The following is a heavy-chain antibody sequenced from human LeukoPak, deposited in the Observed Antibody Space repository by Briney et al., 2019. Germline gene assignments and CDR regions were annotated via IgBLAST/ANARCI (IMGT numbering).Heavy chain of an antibody. CDR2: IVVGSGNT. V-gene: IGHV1-58*02. J-gene: IGHJ4*02. CDR1: GFTFTSSA. Sequence: ASVKVSCKASGFTFTSSAMQWVRQARGQRLEWIGWIVVGSGNTNYAQKFQERVTITRDMSTSTAYMELSSLRSEDTAVYYCAATGDYDSSGYYDYWGQGTLLTVSS. CDR3: AATGDYDSSGYYDY. D-gene: IGHD3-22*01.